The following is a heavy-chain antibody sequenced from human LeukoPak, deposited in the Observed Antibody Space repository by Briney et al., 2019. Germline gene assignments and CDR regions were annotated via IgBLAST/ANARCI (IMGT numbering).Heavy chain of an antibody. J-gene: IGHJ4*02. D-gene: IGHD5-12*01. CDR1: GFTFSSYA. V-gene: IGHV3-23*01. Sequence: GGSLRLSCAASGFTFSSYAMSWVRQAPGKGLEWVSAISGSGGSTYYADSVKGRFTISRDNSKNTLYLQMNGLRAEDTAVYYCAKTLGGYSGFSDYWGQGTLVTVSS. CDR2: ISGSGGST. CDR3: AKTLGGYSGFSDY.